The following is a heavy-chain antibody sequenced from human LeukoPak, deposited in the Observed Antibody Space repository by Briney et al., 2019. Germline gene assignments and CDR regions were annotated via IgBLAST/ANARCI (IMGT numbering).Heavy chain of an antibody. CDR3: ARAITMVRGVGGGY. CDR1: GYTFTSYD. D-gene: IGHD3-10*01. CDR2: MNPNSGST. V-gene: IGHV1-8*03. Sequence: ASVKVSCKASGYTFTSYDINWVRQATGQGLEWMGWMNPNSGSTGYAQKFQGRVTITRNTYISTGYMELSSLRSEDTAVYYCARAITMVRGVGGGYWGQGTLVTVSS. J-gene: IGHJ4*02.